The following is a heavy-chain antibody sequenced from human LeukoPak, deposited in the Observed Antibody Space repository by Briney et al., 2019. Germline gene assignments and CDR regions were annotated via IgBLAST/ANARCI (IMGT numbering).Heavy chain of an antibody. Sequence: PGGSLRLSCAASGFTFTIFAMSWVRQAPGKGREWVSATSGRGGSTYYADSVKGRFTISRDNSKNTLYLQMNSLRAEDTAVYSCAKGWVKNSLDGFDMWGQGTRVIVSA. D-gene: IGHD4-23*01. J-gene: IGHJ3*02. V-gene: IGHV3-23*01. CDR3: AKGWVKNSLDGFDM. CDR1: GFTFTIFA. CDR2: TSGRGGST.